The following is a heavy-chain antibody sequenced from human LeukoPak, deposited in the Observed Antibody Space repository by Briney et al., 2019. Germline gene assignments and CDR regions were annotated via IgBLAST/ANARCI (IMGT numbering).Heavy chain of an antibody. CDR3: ARDFYCRGGSCHDY. J-gene: IGHJ4*02. V-gene: IGHV4-34*01. CDR1: GGSFSGNY. Sequence: SETLSLTCAVYGGSFSGNYWSWIRQPPGKGLEWIGEIYHSGSTNYNPSLKSRVTISVDKSKNQFSLKLSSVTAADTAVYYCARDFYCRGGSCHDYWGQGTLVTVSS. CDR2: IYHSGST. D-gene: IGHD2-15*01.